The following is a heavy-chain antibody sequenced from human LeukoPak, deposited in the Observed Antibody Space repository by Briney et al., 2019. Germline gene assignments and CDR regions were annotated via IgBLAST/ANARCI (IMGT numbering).Heavy chain of an antibody. CDR3: AREGPRGNSQFDY. Sequence: GGSLRPSCAASGFTFSSYGMHWVRQAPGKGLEWVALIWYDGSNKYYTDSVKGRLTISRDNSKNTLYLQMNSLRAEDTAIYYCAREGPRGNSQFDYWGQGTLVTVSS. CDR2: IWYDGSNK. CDR1: GFTFSSYG. J-gene: IGHJ4*02. V-gene: IGHV3-33*01. D-gene: IGHD2/OR15-2a*01.